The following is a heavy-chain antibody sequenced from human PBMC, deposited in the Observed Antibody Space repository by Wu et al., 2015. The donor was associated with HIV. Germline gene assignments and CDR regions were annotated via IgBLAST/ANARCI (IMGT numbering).Heavy chain of an antibody. J-gene: IGHJ6*03. CDR2: INTQYGTT. V-gene: IGHV1-18*01. CDR3: AREGYTAMGSTTVYYYYYMDV. D-gene: IGHD5-18*01. CDR1: GYTFATYG. Sequence: VELVQSGAEVKKPGASVKVSCKASGYTFATYGISWVRQAPGQGLEWMGWINTQYGTTNYAREFQGRVTMTTDTSTSTAYMELRSLRSADTAVYYCAREGYTAMGSTTVYYYYYMDVVGPRDHGPPSP.